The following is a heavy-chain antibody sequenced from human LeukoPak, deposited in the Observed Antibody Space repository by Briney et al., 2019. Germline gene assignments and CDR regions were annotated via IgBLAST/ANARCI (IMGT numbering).Heavy chain of an antibody. V-gene: IGHV3-49*04. Sequence: GGSLRLSCTASGFTFGDYAMSWVRQTPGKGLEWVGFIRSKAYGGTTEYAASVKGRFTISRDDSKSIAYLQMNSLKTEDTAVYYCTRVLLDAFDIWGQGTMVTVSS. CDR1: GFTFGDYA. CDR2: IRSKAYGGTT. J-gene: IGHJ3*02. D-gene: IGHD3-10*01. CDR3: TRVLLDAFDI.